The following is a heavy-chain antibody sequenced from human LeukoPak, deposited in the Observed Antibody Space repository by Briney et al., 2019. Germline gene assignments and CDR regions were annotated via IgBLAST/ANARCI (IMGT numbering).Heavy chain of an antibody. CDR3: ARDSVEMATIDH. CDR2: IRYDGSNK. Sequence: GGSLRLSCAASGFTFSSYGMHWVRQAPGKGLEWVAVIRYDGSNKYYADSVKGRFTISRDNSKNTLYLQMNSLRAEDTAVYYCARDSVEMATIDHWGQGTLVTVSS. V-gene: IGHV3-33*01. CDR1: GFTFSSYG. D-gene: IGHD5-24*01. J-gene: IGHJ4*02.